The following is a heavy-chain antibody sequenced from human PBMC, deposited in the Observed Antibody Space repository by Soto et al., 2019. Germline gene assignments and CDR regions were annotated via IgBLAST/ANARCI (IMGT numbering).Heavy chain of an antibody. CDR2: IYTSGST. V-gene: IGHV4-4*07. D-gene: IGHD3-22*01. CDR1: GGSISSYY. CDR3: ARDSFYDSSGYPGAFDI. J-gene: IGHJ3*02. Sequence: KPSETLSLTCTVSGGSISSYYWSCSRHPSFKGLEWIVRIYTSGSTNYNPSLKSRVTMSVDTSKNQFSLKLSSVTAADTAVYYCARDSFYDSSGYPGAFDIWGQGTWSPSPQ.